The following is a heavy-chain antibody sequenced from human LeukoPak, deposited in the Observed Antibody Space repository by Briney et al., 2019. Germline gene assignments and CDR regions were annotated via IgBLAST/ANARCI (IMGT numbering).Heavy chain of an antibody. V-gene: IGHV3-9*01. Sequence: PGGSLRLSCAASGFTFDDYAMHWVRQAPGKGLEWVSGISWNSGSIGYADSVKGRFTISRDNAKNSLYLQMNSLRAEDTALYYCAKGKWNAVAGTLLYDYWGQGTLVTVSS. CDR2: ISWNSGSI. CDR1: GFTFDDYA. J-gene: IGHJ4*02. D-gene: IGHD6-19*01. CDR3: AKGKWNAVAGTLLYDY.